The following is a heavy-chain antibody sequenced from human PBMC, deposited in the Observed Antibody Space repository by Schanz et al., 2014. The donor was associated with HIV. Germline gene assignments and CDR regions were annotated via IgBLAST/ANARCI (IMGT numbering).Heavy chain of an antibody. Sequence: QVQLVQSGAEVKKPGSSVKVSCTASGGTFSSYAISWVRQAPGQGLEWMGGIIPIFGTANSAQRFQGRVTITADESTSTAYMELSSLRSEDTAVYYCATPSRATVPTGPFDYWGQGTLVTVSS. V-gene: IGHV1-69*01. CDR1: GGTFSSYA. J-gene: IGHJ4*02. D-gene: IGHD4-17*01. CDR3: ATPSRATVPTGPFDY. CDR2: IIPIFGTA.